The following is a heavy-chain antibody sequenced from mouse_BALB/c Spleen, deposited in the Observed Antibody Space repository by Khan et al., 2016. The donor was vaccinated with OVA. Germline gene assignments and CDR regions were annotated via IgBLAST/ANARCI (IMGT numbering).Heavy chain of an antibody. CDR2: IWAGGST. D-gene: IGHD1-3*01. CDR1: GFSLSNYG. V-gene: IGHV2-9*02. Sequence: QVQLKESGPGLVAPSQTLSITCTVSGFSLSNYGVHWVRQPPGKGLEWPGVIWAGGSTNHNSALMSRLTISKDNSKSQVFLKMNSLQTDDTAMYYCARAFYNGAWFAYWGQGTLVTVSA. J-gene: IGHJ3*01. CDR3: ARAFYNGAWFAY.